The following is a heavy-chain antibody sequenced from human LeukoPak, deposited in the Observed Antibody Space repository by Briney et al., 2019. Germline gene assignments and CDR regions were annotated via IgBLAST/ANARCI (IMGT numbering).Heavy chain of an antibody. Sequence: GGSLRLSCAASGFTFSSNWMSWVRQAPGKGLEWVANIKQDGSEKYYVDSVKGRFTISRDNAKNSLYLQMNSLRAEDTAVYYCAKPTHFNWFDPWGQGTLVTVSS. CDR1: GFTFSSNW. D-gene: IGHD3-3*02. CDR2: IKQDGSEK. J-gene: IGHJ5*02. CDR3: AKPTHFNWFDP. V-gene: IGHV3-7*01.